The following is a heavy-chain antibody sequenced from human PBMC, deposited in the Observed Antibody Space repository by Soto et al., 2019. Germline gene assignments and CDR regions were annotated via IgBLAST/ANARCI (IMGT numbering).Heavy chain of an antibody. V-gene: IGHV4-61*05. Sequence: SGPTLVNPTQTLTLTCTFSGFSLSTNGVGVGWIRQPPGKGLEWIGYIYYSGSTNYNPSLKSRVTISVDMSKNQYSLKLSSVTAADTAVYYCARHRGSWYGAFDYWGQGTLVTVSS. D-gene: IGHD6-13*01. CDR2: IYYSGST. CDR3: ARHRGSWYGAFDY. J-gene: IGHJ4*02. CDR1: GFSLSTNGVG.